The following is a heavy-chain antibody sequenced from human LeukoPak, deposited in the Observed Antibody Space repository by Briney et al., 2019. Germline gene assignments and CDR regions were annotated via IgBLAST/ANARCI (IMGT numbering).Heavy chain of an antibody. J-gene: IGHJ5*02. CDR1: GFIFSDYY. D-gene: IGHD6-6*01. CDR2: ISSSGSII. CDR3: ARLIASLGNWFDP. V-gene: IGHV3-11*01. Sequence: GGSLRLSCAPSGFIFSDYYMSWIRQAPGKGLEWVSYISSSGSIIKYADSVKGRFTISRDNARKSLYLQMNSLGAEDTAVYYCARLIASLGNWFDPWGQGTLVTVSS.